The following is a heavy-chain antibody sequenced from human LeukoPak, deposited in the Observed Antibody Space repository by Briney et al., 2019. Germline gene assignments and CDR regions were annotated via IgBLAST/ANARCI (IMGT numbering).Heavy chain of an antibody. CDR1: GFTFSSYG. J-gene: IGHJ1*01. V-gene: IGHV3-30*18. Sequence: QPGGSLRLSCAASGFTFSSYGMHWVRQAPGKGLEWVAVISYDGSNKYYADSVKGRFTISRDNSKNTLYLQMNSLRAEDTAVYYCAKVRGYCSGGSCYPAEYFQHWGQGTLVTVSS. D-gene: IGHD2-15*01. CDR2: ISYDGSNK. CDR3: AKVRGYCSGGSCYPAEYFQH.